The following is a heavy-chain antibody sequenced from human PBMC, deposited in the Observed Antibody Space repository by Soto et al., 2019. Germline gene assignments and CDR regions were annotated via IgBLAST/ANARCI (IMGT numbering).Heavy chain of an antibody. V-gene: IGHV1-2*04. J-gene: IGHJ5*02. CDR2: INPNSGGT. CDR3: ARAKAYCGGGSYLGDLDP. D-gene: IGHD2-15*01. Sequence: GASVKVSCKASGYTFTGYYMHWVRQAPGQGLEWMGWINPNSGGTNYAQKFQGWVTMTRDTSISTAYMELSRLRSDDTAVYYCARAKAYCGGGSYLGDLDPWGQGTLVTVSS. CDR1: GYTFTGYY.